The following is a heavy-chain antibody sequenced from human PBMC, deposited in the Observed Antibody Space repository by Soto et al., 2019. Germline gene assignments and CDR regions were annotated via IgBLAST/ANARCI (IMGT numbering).Heavy chain of an antibody. CDR2: AYYSGDT. CDR1: GASISRYY. CDR3: ARDRSTYGGGGTGEVKENWFDP. Sequence: QVQLRESGPGVVKASETLSLTCSVSGASISRYYWSWIRQSPGKGLEWIGYAYYSGDTGYNPSLKSRVTMAIDTSKNQVSLNLPSVTAADTAVYYCARDRSTYGGGGTGEVKENWFDPWGQGALVTVSS. V-gene: IGHV4-59*01. J-gene: IGHJ5*02. D-gene: IGHD2-8*01.